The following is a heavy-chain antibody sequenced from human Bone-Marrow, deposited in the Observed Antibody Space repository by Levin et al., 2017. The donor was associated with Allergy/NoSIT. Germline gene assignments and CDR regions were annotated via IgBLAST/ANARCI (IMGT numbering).Heavy chain of an antibody. CDR3: ARHASPRAVSAAFDP. Sequence: SETLSLTCTVSGGSISSSVYFWGWIRQPPGKGLEWIASADFSGSTFYNPSLKSRVTIFVDTSKNQFSLKLGSMNAADTALYFCARHASPRAVSAAFDPRGQGTQVTVSS. J-gene: IGHJ5*02. D-gene: IGHD2-15*01. V-gene: IGHV4-39*01. CDR1: GGSISSSVYF. CDR2: ADFSGST.